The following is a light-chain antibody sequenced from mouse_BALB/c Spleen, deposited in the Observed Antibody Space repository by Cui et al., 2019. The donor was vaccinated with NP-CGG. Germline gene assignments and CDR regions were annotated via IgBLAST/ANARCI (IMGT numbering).Light chain of an antibody. J-gene: IGLJ1*01. V-gene: IGLV1*01. Sequence: QAVVTQESALTTSPGETVTFTCRSSTGAVTTSNYANWVQEKPDHLFTGLIGGTNNRVPGVPARFSGSLIGDKAALTITGAQTEDEAIYFCALWYSNHWVFGGGTKLTVI. CDR2: GTN. CDR3: ALWYSNHWV. CDR1: TGAVTTSNY.